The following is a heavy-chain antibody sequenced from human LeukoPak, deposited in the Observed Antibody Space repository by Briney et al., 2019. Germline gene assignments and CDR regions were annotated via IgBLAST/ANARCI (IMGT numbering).Heavy chain of an antibody. D-gene: IGHD4-17*01. Sequence: PSETLSLTCTVSGGSISSGDYYWSWIRQPPGKGLEWIGYIYYSGSTYYNPSLKSRVTISVDTSKNQSSLKLSSVTAADAAVYDCARSTPSLYGDTPSAFDIWGQGTMVTVSS. CDR3: ARSTPSLYGDTPSAFDI. J-gene: IGHJ3*02. CDR2: IYYSGST. CDR1: GGSISSGDYY. V-gene: IGHV4-30-4*01.